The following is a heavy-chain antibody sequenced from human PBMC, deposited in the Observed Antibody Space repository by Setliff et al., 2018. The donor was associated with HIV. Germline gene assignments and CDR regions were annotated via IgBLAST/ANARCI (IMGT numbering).Heavy chain of an antibody. D-gene: IGHD3-16*02. J-gene: IGHJ4*02. CDR1: GFTFSSYG. CDR2: ISSSSSYI. V-gene: IGHV3-21*01. Sequence: KPGGSLRLSCAASGFTFSSYGMHWVRQAPGKGLEWVSSISSSSSYIYYADSVKGRFTISRDNAKNSLYLQMNSLRAEDTAVYYCARDQGSYVWGSYRSYYFDYWGQGTLVTVSS. CDR3: ARDQGSYVWGSYRSYYFDY.